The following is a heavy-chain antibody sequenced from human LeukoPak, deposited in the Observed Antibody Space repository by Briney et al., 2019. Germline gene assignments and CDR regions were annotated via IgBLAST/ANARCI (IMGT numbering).Heavy chain of an antibody. J-gene: IGHJ4*02. CDR1: GFTFSSYS. D-gene: IGHD3/OR15-3a*01. CDR2: ISSSSSTI. Sequence: GGSLKLSCVASGFTFSSYSMNWVRQAPGKGLEWVSYISSSSSTIYYADSVKGRFTISRDNANNSLYLQMNTLRAEDTAVYYCARQTGSGLFILPGGQGTLVTVSS. V-gene: IGHV3-48*01. CDR3: ARQTGSGLFILP.